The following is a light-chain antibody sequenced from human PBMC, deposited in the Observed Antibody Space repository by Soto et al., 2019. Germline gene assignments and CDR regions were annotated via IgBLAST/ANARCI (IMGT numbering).Light chain of an antibody. CDR2: DAS. CDR1: QSISSW. CDR3: QQLYDYPIT. J-gene: IGKJ3*01. Sequence: DIQMTQSPSTLSASVGDRVTITCRASQSISSWLAWYQQKPGKAPKLLIYDASSLESGVPSRFSGSGSGTEFTLTISSLQPEDSGTYYCQQLYDYPITFGPGTKVDVK. V-gene: IGKV1-5*01.